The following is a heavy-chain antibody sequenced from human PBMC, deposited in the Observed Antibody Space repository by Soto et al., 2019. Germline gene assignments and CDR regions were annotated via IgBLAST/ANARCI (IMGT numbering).Heavy chain of an antibody. CDR1: GFTFNTFA. CDR3: AKPGGGQWRCCGDFHV. CDR2: ISPGGDT. V-gene: IGHV3-23*01. J-gene: IGHJ3*01. D-gene: IGHD6-19*01. Sequence: EVQLLESGGGLVQPGGSLRLSCSASGFTFNTFAMNWVRHTPGKGLEWVSGISPGGDTYYADSVKGRFIISRDNSRSTLFLLMNSMRTEDTATDFCAKPGGGQWRCCGDFHVWGQGAMVTVAS.